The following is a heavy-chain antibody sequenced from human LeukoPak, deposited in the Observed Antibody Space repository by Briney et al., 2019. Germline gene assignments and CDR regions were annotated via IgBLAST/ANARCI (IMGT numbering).Heavy chain of an antibody. V-gene: IGHV3-30*04. Sequence: PGGSLTLSCAASGFTFSNYAMHWVRQAPGKGLEWVAVISYDGSNKYYADSVKGRLTISRDNSKNTLYLQMNSLRAEDTAVYYCARDSEKWLLLHTSLDYWGQGIGLTVSS. CDR3: ARDSEKWLLLHTSLDY. D-gene: IGHD3-22*01. CDR2: ISYDGSNK. CDR1: GFTFSNYA. J-gene: IGHJ4*02.